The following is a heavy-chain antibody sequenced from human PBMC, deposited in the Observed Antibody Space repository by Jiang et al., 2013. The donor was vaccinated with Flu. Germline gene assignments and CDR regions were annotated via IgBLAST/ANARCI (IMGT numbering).Heavy chain of an antibody. J-gene: IGHJ3*02. Sequence: VRQAPGQGLEWMGWISAYNGDTNYAQKLQGRVTMTTDTSTSTAYMELRSLRSDDTAVYYCARVGSLYDSSGFYIRRAFDIWGQGTMVIVSS. V-gene: IGHV1-18*01. CDR2: ISAYNGDT. D-gene: IGHD3-22*01. CDR3: ARVGSLYDSSGFYIRRAFDI.